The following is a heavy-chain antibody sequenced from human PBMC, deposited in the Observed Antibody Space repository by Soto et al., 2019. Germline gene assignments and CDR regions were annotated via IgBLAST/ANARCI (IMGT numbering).Heavy chain of an antibody. D-gene: IGHD4-4*01. CDR1: GYTLTELS. Sequence: QVQLVQSGAEVKKPGASVKVSCKVSGYTLTELSMHWVRQAPGKGLECMGGFDPEDGETIYAQKFQGRVTMTEDTSTDTAYMELSSLRSEDTSVYYCATWLGYSNYDACDIWGQGTMVTVSS. CDR2: FDPEDGET. V-gene: IGHV1-24*01. CDR3: ATWLGYSNYDACDI. J-gene: IGHJ3*02.